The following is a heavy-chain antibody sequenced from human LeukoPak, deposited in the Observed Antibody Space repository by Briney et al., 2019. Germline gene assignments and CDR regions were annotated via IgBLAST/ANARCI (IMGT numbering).Heavy chain of an antibody. CDR3: ATRYGSASYYPIDF. D-gene: IGHD3-10*01. V-gene: IGHV4-38-2*02. Sequence: PSETLSLTCSVSGYSISSGYYWGWIRQAPGKGLEWIGNLYHSGSTYYNPSLKSRVTISVDTSKNQFSLKLSSVTAADTAVYYCATRYGSASYYPIDFWGQGTLVTVSS. CDR2: LYHSGST. J-gene: IGHJ4*02. CDR1: GYSISSGYY.